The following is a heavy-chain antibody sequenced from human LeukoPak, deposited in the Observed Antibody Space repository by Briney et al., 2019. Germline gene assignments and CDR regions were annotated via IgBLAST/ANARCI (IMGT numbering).Heavy chain of an antibody. D-gene: IGHD3-16*01. CDR3: AKDLAEETYYFDY. CDR1: GFTFSSYA. V-gene: IGHV3-23*01. Sequence: PGGSLRLSCAASGFTFSSYAMNWVRLSAGRGLEWVSAITDNGNTTYYADSVQGRFTISRDNSKSTLYLQMNSLGVEDTAVYYCAKDLAEETYYFDYWGQGTLVTVSS. J-gene: IGHJ4*02. CDR2: ITDNGNTT.